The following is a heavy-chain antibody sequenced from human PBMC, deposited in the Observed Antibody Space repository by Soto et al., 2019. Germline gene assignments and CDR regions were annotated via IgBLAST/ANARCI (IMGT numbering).Heavy chain of an antibody. J-gene: IGHJ4*02. V-gene: IGHV1-69*13. CDR1: GGTFSSYA. CDR2: IIPIFGTA. CDR3: AHLNSGYDDY. D-gene: IGHD5-12*01. Sequence: EASVKVSCKASGGTFSSYAISWVRQAPGQGLEWMGGIIPIFGTANYAQKFQGRVTITADESTSTAYMELSSLRSEDTAVYYCAHLNSGYDDYWGQGTLVTVSS.